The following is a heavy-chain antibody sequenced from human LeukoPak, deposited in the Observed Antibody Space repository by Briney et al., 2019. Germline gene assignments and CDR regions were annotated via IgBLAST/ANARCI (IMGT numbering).Heavy chain of an antibody. V-gene: IGHV4-34*01. Sequence: SETLSLTCAAYGGSFSGYYWSWIRQPPGKGLEWIGEINHSGSTNYNPSLKSRVTISVDTSKNQFSLKLSSVTAADTAVYYCARALVATYYYYYYMDVWGKGTTVTVSS. D-gene: IGHD5-12*01. CDR1: GGSFSGYY. CDR2: INHSGST. J-gene: IGHJ6*03. CDR3: ARALVATYYYYYYMDV.